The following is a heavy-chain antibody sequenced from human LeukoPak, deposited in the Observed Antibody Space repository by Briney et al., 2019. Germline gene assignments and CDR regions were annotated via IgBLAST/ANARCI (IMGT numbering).Heavy chain of an antibody. CDR2: ISYDGSNK. CDR1: GFTFSSYA. D-gene: IGHD3-22*01. Sequence: GGSLRLSCAASGFTFSSYAMHGVRQAPGKGLEGVAVISYDGSNKYYADSMKGRFTISRDNSKNTLYLQMNSLRAEDTAVYYCARGYYYDSSGYYFRYFDYWGQGTLVTVSS. J-gene: IGHJ4*02. CDR3: ARGYYYDSSGYYFRYFDY. V-gene: IGHV3-30*04.